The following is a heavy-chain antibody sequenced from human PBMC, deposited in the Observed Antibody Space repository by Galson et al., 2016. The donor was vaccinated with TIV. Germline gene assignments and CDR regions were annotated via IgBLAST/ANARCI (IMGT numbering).Heavy chain of an antibody. CDR3: AKAVKRRLHY. D-gene: IGHD1-1*01. CDR1: GFTFSHYP. J-gene: IGHJ4*02. Sequence: SLRLSCADTGFTFSHYPMHWVRQAPGKGLEWVAVISFDGSDTYYADSVKGRFTISRDNSRNTLYLQMNSLRAQETGVYYCAKAVKRRLHYWGQGALVTVSS. CDR2: ISFDGSDT. V-gene: IGHV3-30-3*01.